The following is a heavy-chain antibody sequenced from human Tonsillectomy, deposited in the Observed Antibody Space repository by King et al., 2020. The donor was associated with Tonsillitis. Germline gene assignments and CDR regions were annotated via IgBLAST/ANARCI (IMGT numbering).Heavy chain of an antibody. V-gene: IGHV3-9*01. J-gene: IGHJ4*02. CDR1: GFTFDEYA. Sequence: VKLVESGGGLVQPGRSLRLSCAASGFTFDEYAMHWVRHAPGQGLEWVSGIGWNSGSTDYADSVKGRFTISRDSAKNSLYLQMNSLRGEDTAFYYCAKAKYPLQAAAIGTDFDYWGQGTLVTVSS. D-gene: IGHD6-13*01. CDR3: AKAKYPLQAAAIGTDFDY. CDR2: IGWNSGST.